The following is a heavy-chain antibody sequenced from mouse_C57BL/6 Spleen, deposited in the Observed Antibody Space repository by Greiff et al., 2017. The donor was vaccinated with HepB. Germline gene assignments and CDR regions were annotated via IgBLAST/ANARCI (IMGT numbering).Heavy chain of an antibody. V-gene: IGHV5-4*03. CDR3: ARGEDYFDY. Sequence: VNLVESGGGLVKPGGSLKLSCAASGFTFSSYAMSWVRQTPEKRLEWVATISDGGSYTYYPDNVKGRFTISRDNAKNNLYLQMSHLKSEDTAMYYCARGEDYFDYWGQGTTLTVSS. CDR1: GFTFSSYA. CDR2: ISDGGSYT. J-gene: IGHJ2*01.